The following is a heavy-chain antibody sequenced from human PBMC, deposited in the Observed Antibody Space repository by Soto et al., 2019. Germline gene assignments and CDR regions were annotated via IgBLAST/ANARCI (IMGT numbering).Heavy chain of an antibody. V-gene: IGHV5-10-1*01. CDR1: GYTFTDYW. CDR2: IYPSDSYT. J-gene: IGHJ6*02. CDR3: ARLAIVVVPAASGDYYGMDV. D-gene: IGHD2-2*01. Sequence: PGESLKISCKGSGYTFTDYWIGWVRQLPGKGLEWMGIIYPSDSYTNYSPSFQGHVTISADKSISTAYLQWSSLKASDTAMYYCARLAIVVVPAASGDYYGMDVWGQGTTVTVSS.